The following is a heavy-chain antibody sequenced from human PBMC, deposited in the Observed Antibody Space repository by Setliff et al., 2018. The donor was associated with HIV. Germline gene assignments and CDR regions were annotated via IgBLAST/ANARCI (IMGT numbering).Heavy chain of an antibody. Sequence: PSETLSLTCTVSGVSTSSTSHYWGWIRQPPGKGLEWIGYIFYTGSTYYNPSLETRVTISVDTSKNQFSLKLNSVTAADTAVYYCARRWGEAFDYWGQGTQVTVSS. D-gene: IGHD1-26*01. V-gene: IGHV4-39*07. CDR3: ARRWGEAFDY. J-gene: IGHJ4*02. CDR2: IFYTGST. CDR1: GVSTSSTSHY.